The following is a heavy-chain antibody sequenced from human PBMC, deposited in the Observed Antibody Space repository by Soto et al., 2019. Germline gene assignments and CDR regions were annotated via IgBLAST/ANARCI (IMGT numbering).Heavy chain of an antibody. V-gene: IGHV1-45*02. J-gene: IGHJ4*02. CDR3: ASGGAGSGPFTWELPDY. CDR1: GNTFSYRY. CDR2: IAPFSGDV. Sequence: QMQLVQSGAEVTKTGSSVTVSCQALGNTFSYRYLHWVRQAPGQALEWMGWIAPFSGDVHYAQKFQERVTLTRDRSINTAYMRMSSLRSEDTAIYFCASGGAGSGPFTWELPDYWGQGTLVTVSS. D-gene: IGHD1-26*01.